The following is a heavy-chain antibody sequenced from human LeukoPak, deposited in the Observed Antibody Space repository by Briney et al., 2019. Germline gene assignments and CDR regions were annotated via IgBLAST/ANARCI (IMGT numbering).Heavy chain of an antibody. CDR2: IGYDGSNK. D-gene: IGHD2-2*01. V-gene: IGHV3-30*02. CDR1: GFTFSIHG. Sequence: GGSLRLSCAPAGFTFSIHGMHWVRPPPGEGREWVAFIGYDGSNKYYSASVKGRFTISRDNSKNTLYLQMSSLRAEDTAVYYCAKEVWDIVVVPAAISYWGQGTLVTVSS. CDR3: AKEVWDIVVVPAAISY. J-gene: IGHJ4*02.